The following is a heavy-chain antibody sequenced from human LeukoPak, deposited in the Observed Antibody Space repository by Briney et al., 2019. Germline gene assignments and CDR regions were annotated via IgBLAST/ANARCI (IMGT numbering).Heavy chain of an antibody. J-gene: IGHJ4*02. CDR2: ISGSGGST. Sequence: GESLRLSCAASGFTFSSYAMSWVRQAPGKGLEWVSAISGSGGSTYYADSVKGRFTISRDNSKNTLYLQMNSLRAEDTAVYYCARQKTTVTTAYFDYWGQGTLVTVSS. D-gene: IGHD4-17*01. CDR1: GFTFSSYA. CDR3: ARQKTTVTTAYFDY. V-gene: IGHV3-23*01.